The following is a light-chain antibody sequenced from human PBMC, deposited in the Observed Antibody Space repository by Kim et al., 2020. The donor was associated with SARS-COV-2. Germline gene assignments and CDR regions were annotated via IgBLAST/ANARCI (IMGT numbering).Light chain of an antibody. CDR3: QQFNTYPLT. CDR2: KAS. V-gene: IGKV1-5*03. Sequence: DIQMTQSPSTLSASVGDRVTITCRASKSISSLLAWYQQKPGKAPILLIYKASSLESGVPSRFSGSGSGTEFTLTISSLQPDDFATYYCQQFNTYPLTFGGGAKLEIK. J-gene: IGKJ4*01. CDR1: KSISSL.